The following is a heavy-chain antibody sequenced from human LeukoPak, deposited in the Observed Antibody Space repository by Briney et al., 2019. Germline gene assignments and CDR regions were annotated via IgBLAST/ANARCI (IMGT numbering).Heavy chain of an antibody. J-gene: IGHJ3*02. CDR1: GGSISSYY. D-gene: IGHD2-21*02. V-gene: IGHV4-59*01. CDR3: ARFSYCGGDCYIAFDI. Sequence: SETLSLTCTVSGGSISSYYWSWIRQPPGKGLEWNGYIYYSGSTNYNPSLKSRVTISVDTSKNQFSLKLSSVTAADTAVYYCARFSYCGGDCYIAFDIWGQGTMVTVSS. CDR2: IYYSGST.